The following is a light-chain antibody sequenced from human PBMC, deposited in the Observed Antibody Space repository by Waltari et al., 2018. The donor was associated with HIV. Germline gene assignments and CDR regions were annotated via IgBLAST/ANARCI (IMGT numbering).Light chain of an antibody. CDR2: GKN. CDR3: NSRDSSGTHPVL. V-gene: IGLV3-19*01. CDR1: SLEIYY. J-gene: IGLJ2*01. Sequence: SSKLTQDPAVSVALGQTVRITCQGDSLEIYYASWFQQKPGQAPLLVIYGKNNRPSGIPDRVSGSFSGNTSSLTITGAQAEDEADYYCNSRDSSGTHPVLFGGGTRLSVL.